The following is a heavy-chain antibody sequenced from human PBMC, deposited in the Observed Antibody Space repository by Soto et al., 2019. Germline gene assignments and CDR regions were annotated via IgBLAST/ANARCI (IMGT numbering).Heavy chain of an antibody. Sequence: PGGSLRLSCAASGFTFRNYGMNWVRQAPGKGLEWVSYIGLGSSTKYYADSVEGRFTISRDNAKNSLYLQMNSLRAEDTAVYYCARDQLYYNATSGRPLHAFDVWGQGTMVTVS. CDR3: ARDQLYYNATSGRPLHAFDV. CDR1: GFTFRNYG. CDR2: IGLGSSTK. D-gene: IGHD3-22*01. J-gene: IGHJ3*01. V-gene: IGHV3-48*01.